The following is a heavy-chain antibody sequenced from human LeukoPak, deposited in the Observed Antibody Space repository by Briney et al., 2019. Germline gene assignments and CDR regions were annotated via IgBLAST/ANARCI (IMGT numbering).Heavy chain of an antibody. J-gene: IGHJ4*02. CDR1: GFTFSSYS. V-gene: IGHV3-48*01. CDR3: AARAPFIY. Sequence: GGSLRLSCAASGFTFSSYSMNWVRQAPGKGLEGVSYISSSSSTIYYADSVKGRFTISRDNAKNSLYLQRNSLRAEDTPVYYCAARAPFIYWGQGTLVTVSS. CDR2: ISSSSSTI.